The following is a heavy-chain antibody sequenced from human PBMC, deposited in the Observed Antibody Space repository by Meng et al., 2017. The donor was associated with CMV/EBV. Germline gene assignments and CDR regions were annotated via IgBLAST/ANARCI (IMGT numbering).Heavy chain of an antibody. CDR3: ARGLGYCSSTSCPEYYYYGMDV. V-gene: IGHV3-30*04. J-gene: IGHJ6*02. D-gene: IGHD2-2*01. Sequence: GESLKISCAASGFTFSSYAMHWVRQAPGKGLEWVAVISYDGSNKYYADSVKGRFTISRDNSKNTLYLQMNSLRAEDTAAYYCARGLGYCSSTSCPEYYYYGMDVWGQGTTVTVSS. CDR2: ISYDGSNK. CDR1: GFTFSSYA.